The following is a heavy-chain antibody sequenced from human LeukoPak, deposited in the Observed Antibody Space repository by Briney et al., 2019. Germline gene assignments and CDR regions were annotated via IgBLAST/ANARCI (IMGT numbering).Heavy chain of an antibody. J-gene: IGHJ3*02. V-gene: IGHV3-30*03. CDR3: ARVGYSYGFLSGAFDI. D-gene: IGHD5-18*01. CDR2: ISFDGNNK. Sequence: GGSLRLSCAASGFTFSWYSINWVRQAPGKGLEWVAVISFDGNNKYYADSVKGRFTISRDNSKNTLFLQMNSLRVDDMAVHYCARVGYSYGFLSGAFDIWGRGTMVTVSS. CDR1: GFTFSWYS.